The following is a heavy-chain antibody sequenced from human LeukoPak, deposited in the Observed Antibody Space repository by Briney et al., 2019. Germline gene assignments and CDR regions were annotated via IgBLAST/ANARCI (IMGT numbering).Heavy chain of an antibody. CDR2: ITSSSNSI. CDR3: ARGECRSCPRNHWFDP. J-gene: IGHJ5*02. V-gene: IGHV3-48*02. Sequence: GGSLRLSCAASGFSFTTYNMNWVRQAPGKGLEWVSSITSSSNSIYYADSVKGRFTISRDNAKSSLYLQMNSLRDEDTAVYYCARGECRSCPRNHWFDPWDQGTLVTVSS. CDR1: GFSFTTYN. D-gene: IGHD2-15*01.